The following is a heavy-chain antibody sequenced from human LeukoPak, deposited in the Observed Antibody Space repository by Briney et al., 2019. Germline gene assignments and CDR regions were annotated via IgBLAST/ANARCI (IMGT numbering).Heavy chain of an antibody. CDR3: AKRIAAAGTTHYYYYYGMDV. Sequence: GGSLRLSCAASGFTFTNTWMNWVRQAPGKGLEWISGISGSGASTYYADSVKGRFTISRDNSKNTLYLQMNSLRAEDTVVYYCAKRIAAAGTTHYYYYYGMDVWGQGTTVTVSS. V-gene: IGHV3-23*01. J-gene: IGHJ6*02. CDR2: ISGSGAST. CDR1: GFTFTNTW. D-gene: IGHD6-13*01.